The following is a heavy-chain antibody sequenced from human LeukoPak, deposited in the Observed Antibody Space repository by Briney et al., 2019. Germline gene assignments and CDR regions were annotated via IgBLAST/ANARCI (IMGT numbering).Heavy chain of an antibody. D-gene: IGHD4-17*01. CDR2: IYYSGST. J-gene: IGHJ5*02. Sequence: SSETLSLTCTVSGGSISSGDYYWSWIRQPLGKGLEWIGYIYYSGSTYYNPSLKSRVTISVDTSKNQFSLKLTSVTAADTAVYYCARETLTISRWFDPWGQGTLVTVSS. V-gene: IGHV4-30-4*01. CDR1: GGSISSGDYY. CDR3: ARETLTISRWFDP.